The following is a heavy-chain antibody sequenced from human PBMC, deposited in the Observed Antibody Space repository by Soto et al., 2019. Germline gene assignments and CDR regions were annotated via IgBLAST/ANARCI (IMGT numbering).Heavy chain of an antibody. Sequence: QITLKESGPTLVKPTQTLTLTCTFSGFSLSSTAVGVNWIRQPPGKALEWLALIYWDDDNHYNPSLNNRLTITQDTSQTQVVLTLANMYPMDTATYYCAHGSGWLSDYWGQGTLVTVSS. J-gene: IGHJ4*02. CDR1: GFSLSSTAVG. V-gene: IGHV2-5*02. D-gene: IGHD6-19*01. CDR2: IYWDDDN. CDR3: AHGSGWLSDY.